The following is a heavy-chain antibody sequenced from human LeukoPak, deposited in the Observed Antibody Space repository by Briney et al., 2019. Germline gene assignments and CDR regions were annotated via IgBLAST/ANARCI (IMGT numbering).Heavy chain of an antibody. CDR1: GYTFTCYY. CDR2: INPNSGGT. V-gene: IGHV1-2*02. Sequence: ASVNVSCKASGYTFTCYYMHWVRQAPGQGLEWMGWINPNSGGTNYAQKFQGRVTMTRDTSISTAYMELSRLRSDDTAVYYCARDEYYYGSGSYYPNWFDPWGQGTLVTVSS. CDR3: ARDEYYYGSGSYYPNWFDP. D-gene: IGHD3-10*01. J-gene: IGHJ5*02.